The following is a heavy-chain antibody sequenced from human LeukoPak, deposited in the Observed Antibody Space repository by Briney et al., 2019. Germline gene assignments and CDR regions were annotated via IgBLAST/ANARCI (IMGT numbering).Heavy chain of an antibody. CDR1: GYTFTSYD. CDR2: IIPIFGTA. V-gene: IGHV1-69*05. J-gene: IGHJ6*03. CDR3: ARVVIVGATYNYYYYMDV. D-gene: IGHD1-26*01. Sequence: ASVKVSCKASGYTFTSYDINWVRQATGQGLEWMGGIIPIFGTANYAQKFQGRVTITTDESTSTAYMELSSLRSEDTAVYYCARVVIVGATYNYYYYMDVWGKGTTVTVSS.